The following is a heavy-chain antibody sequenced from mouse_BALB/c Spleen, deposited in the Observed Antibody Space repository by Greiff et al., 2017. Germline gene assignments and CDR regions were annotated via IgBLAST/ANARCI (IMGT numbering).Heavy chain of an antibody. D-gene: IGHD1-1*01. Sequence: VQLQESGPGLVAPSQSLSITCTVSGFSLTGYGVNWVRQPPGKGLEWLGMIWGDGSTDYNSALKSRLSISKDNSKSQVFLKMNSLQTDDTARYYCAREDYYGSVDYWGQGTTLTVSS. CDR3: AREDYYGSVDY. CDR1: GFSLTGYG. CDR2: IWGDGST. J-gene: IGHJ2*01. V-gene: IGHV2-6-7*01.